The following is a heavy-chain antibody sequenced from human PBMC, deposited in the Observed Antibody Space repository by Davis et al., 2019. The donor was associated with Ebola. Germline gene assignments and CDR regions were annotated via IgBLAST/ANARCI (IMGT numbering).Heavy chain of an antibody. J-gene: IGHJ4*02. D-gene: IGHD6-19*01. V-gene: IGHV1-2*06. CDR2: INPNSGGT. CDR1: GYTFTSYY. CDR3: AVAVAGTPDQFDY. Sequence: AASVKVSCKASGYTFTSYYMHWVRQAPGQGLEWMGRINPNSGGTNYAQKFQGRVTMTRDTSISTAYMELSSLRSEDTAMYYCAVAVAGTPDQFDYWGQGTLVTVSS.